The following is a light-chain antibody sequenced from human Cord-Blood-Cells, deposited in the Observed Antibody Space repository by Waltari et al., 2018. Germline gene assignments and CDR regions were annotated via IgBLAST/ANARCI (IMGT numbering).Light chain of an antibody. CDR2: AAS. CDR1: QSISSY. J-gene: IGKJ2*01. CDR3: QQSYSTYT. V-gene: IGKV1-39*01. Sequence: DIQMTESPSSLSASVGDRVTITCRASQSISSYLNWYQQKPGKDPKLLIYAASSLQSGVPSRVSGSGSGTDFTLTISSMQPEDFATYYCQQSYSTYTFGQGTKLEIK.